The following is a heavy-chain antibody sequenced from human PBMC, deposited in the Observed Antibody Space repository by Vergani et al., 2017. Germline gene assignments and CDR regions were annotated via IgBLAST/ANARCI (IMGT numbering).Heavy chain of an antibody. CDR1: GGTFSSYA. CDR2: IIPIFGTA. J-gene: IGHJ4*02. V-gene: IGHV1-69*01. D-gene: IGHD2-8*01. CDR3: ARDRTAPPGVGIWGFDY. Sequence: QVQLVQSGAEVKKPGSSVKVSCKASGGTFSSYAISWVRQAPGQGLEWMGGIIPIFGTANYAQKFQGRVTITADESTSTAYMELSSLRSEDTAVYYCARDRTAPPGVGIWGFDYWGQGTLVTVSS.